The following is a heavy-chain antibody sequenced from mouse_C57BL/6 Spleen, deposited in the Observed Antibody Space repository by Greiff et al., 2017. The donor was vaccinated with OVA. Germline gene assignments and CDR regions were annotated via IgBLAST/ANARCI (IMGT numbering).Heavy chain of an antibody. Sequence: QVQLQQPGAELVKPGASVKLSCKASGYTFTSYWMQWVKQRPGRGLEWIGEIDPSDSYTNYNQKFKGKATLTVDTSSSTAYMQLSSLTSEDSAVYYCAREGTGTFAYWGQGTLVTVSA. D-gene: IGHD4-1*01. V-gene: IGHV1-50*01. CDR3: AREGTGTFAY. CDR2: IDPSDSYT. J-gene: IGHJ3*01. CDR1: GYTFTSYW.